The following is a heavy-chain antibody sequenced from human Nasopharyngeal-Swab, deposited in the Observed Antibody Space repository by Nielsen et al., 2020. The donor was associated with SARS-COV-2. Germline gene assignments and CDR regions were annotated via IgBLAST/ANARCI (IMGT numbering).Heavy chain of an antibody. D-gene: IGHD6-13*01. CDR2: VNSDGSRP. CDR3: ARLAPPYSSSWRATPNYYYYYMDV. J-gene: IGHJ6*03. CDR1: GFTFSNYW. Sequence: GESLKISCAASGFTFSNYWMHWVRQAPGKGLEWVARVNSDGSRPSYADSVKGRVTLSRDNAKNTLFLQMHSLRAEDTAMYYCARLAPPYSSSWRATPNYYYYYMDVWGKGTTVTVSS. V-gene: IGHV3-74*01.